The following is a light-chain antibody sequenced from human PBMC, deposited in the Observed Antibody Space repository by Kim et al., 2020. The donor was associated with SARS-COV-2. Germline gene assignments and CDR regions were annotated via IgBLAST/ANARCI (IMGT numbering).Light chain of an antibody. CDR3: QQYNSYWT. J-gene: IGKJ1*01. Sequence: SASVRDRVTITCRASQNIVLWLAWYQQKPGKAPKLLIYKASSLESGVPSRFSGSGYGTEFTLTISSLQPDDFATYYCQQYNSYWTFGQGTKVDIK. CDR1: QNIVLW. V-gene: IGKV1-5*03. CDR2: KAS.